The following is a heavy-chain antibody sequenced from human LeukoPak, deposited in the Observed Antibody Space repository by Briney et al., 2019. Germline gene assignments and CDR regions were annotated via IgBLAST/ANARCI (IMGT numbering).Heavy chain of an antibody. Sequence: ASVKVSCKASGGTFISYAISWVRQAPGQGLEWMGGIIPIFGTANYAQKFQGRVTITADESTSTAYMELSSLRSEDTAVYYCARDWWDYYDSSGYYTWFDPWGQGTLVTVSS. CDR3: ARDWWDYYDSSGYYTWFDP. V-gene: IGHV1-69*01. CDR2: IIPIFGTA. CDR1: GGTFISYA. D-gene: IGHD3-22*01. J-gene: IGHJ5*02.